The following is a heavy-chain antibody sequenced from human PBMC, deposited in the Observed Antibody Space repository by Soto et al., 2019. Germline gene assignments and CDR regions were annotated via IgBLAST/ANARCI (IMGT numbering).Heavy chain of an antibody. Sequence: ASVKVSCKASGCAFTSYGISWVRQAPGQGLEWIGWISAYSGNTNYAQKFQERVTINPDTSKNQFPLHLNSVTPEDTAVYYCAGTTSLQWYYMDVWGKGTTVTVSS. CDR3: AGTTSLQWYYMDV. D-gene: IGHD1-7*01. CDR1: GCAFTSYG. J-gene: IGHJ6*03. V-gene: IGHV1-18*01. CDR2: ISAYSGNT.